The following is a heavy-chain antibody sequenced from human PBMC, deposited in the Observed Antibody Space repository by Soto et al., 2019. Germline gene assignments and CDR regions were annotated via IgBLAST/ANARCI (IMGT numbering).Heavy chain of an antibody. Sequence: GGSLRLSCAASGFTFRNYAMNWVRQAPGKGLEWVSGISVSGGSTYYADSVKGRLTVSRDNSKNTVFLQMNSLRAEDTAVYFCAKGMYYYDSSGYRLFDYWGQGTLVTVSS. CDR3: AKGMYYYDSSGYRLFDY. J-gene: IGHJ4*02. CDR1: GFTFRNYA. CDR2: ISVSGGST. V-gene: IGHV3-23*01. D-gene: IGHD3-22*01.